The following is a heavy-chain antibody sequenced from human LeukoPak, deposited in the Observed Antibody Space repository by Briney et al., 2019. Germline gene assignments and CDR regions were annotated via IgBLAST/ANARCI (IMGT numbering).Heavy chain of an antibody. CDR2: IYYSGST. V-gene: IGHV4-59*08. CDR3: ARQYCSSTSCYRSWFDP. CDR1: GGSMNSYS. J-gene: IGHJ5*02. Sequence: PSETLSLTCTVSGGSMNSYSWSWIRQPPGKGLEWIANIYYSGSTNYNPSLKSRVTISVDTSKNQFSLKLSSVTAADTAVYYCARQYCSSTSCYRSWFDPWGQGTLVTVSS. D-gene: IGHD2-2*02.